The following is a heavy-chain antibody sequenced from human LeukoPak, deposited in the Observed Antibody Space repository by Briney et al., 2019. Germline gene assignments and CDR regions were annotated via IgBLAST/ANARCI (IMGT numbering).Heavy chain of an antibody. CDR2: IYYSGST. J-gene: IGHJ4*02. D-gene: IGHD3-9*01. CDR3: ATLNDILTGYRYFDY. Sequence: PSETLSLTCTASGGSISSYYWSWIRQPPGKGLEWIGYIYYSGSTNYNPSLKSRVTISVDTSENQFSLKLSSVTAADTAVYYCATLNDILTGYRYFDYWGQGTLVTVSS. CDR1: GGSISSYY. V-gene: IGHV4-59*01.